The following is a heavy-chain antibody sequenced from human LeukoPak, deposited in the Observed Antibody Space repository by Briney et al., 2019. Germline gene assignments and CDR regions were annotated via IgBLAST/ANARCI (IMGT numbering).Heavy chain of an antibody. CDR3: AGGLGTTNFDY. J-gene: IGHJ4*02. Sequence: SETLSLTCTVSGGSISSYYWSWIRQPAGKGLEWIGRIYPSESTNYNPSLESRVTISVDTSKNQFSLKLSSVTAADTAVYYCAGGLGTTNFDYWGQGTLVTVSS. D-gene: IGHD1-26*01. V-gene: IGHV4-4*07. CDR1: GGSISSYY. CDR2: IYPSEST.